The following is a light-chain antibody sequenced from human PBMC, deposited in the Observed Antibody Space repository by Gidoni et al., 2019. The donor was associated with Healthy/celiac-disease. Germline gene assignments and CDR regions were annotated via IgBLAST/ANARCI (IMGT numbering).Light chain of an antibody. V-gene: IGLV1-40*01. CDR1: SSNIGAGYD. J-gene: IGLJ2*01. CDR2: GTS. Sequence: QSVLTQPPSVSGAPGQRVTSSCTGSSSNIGAGYDVHWYQQLPGTAPKLLIYGTSNRPSGVPDRFSGSKSGPSASLAITGLQAEDEADYYCQSYDSSLSGVVFGGGTKLTVL. CDR3: QSYDSSLSGVV.